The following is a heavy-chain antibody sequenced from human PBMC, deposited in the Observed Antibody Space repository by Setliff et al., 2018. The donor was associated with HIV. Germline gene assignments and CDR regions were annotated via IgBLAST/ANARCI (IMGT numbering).Heavy chain of an antibody. Sequence: PSETLSLTCTVSGGSVSSYYWSWIRQPPGEGLEWIGYIFYTGSTYYNPSLKSRVTISVDTSKNQFSLKLSSVTPADTAVYYCARRVVITTGSYYFDYWGKGTTVTVSS. J-gene: IGHJ4*03. V-gene: IGHV4-59*08. CDR1: GGSVSSYY. D-gene: IGHD3-22*01. CDR2: IFYTGST. CDR3: ARRVVITTGSYYFDY.